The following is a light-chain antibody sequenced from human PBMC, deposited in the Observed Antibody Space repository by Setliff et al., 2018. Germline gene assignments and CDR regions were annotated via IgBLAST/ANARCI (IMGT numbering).Light chain of an antibody. Sequence: DIQMTQSPSAMSASVGDRVTITCRASQDINNYLAWIQQKPGKAPKRLIYAASNLDRGVPSRFRGSGSGTEFTLTITSLRPEDFATYYCVQHHAFPLTFGGGTKVDIK. J-gene: IGKJ4*01. CDR1: QDINNY. CDR2: AAS. V-gene: IGKV1-17*03. CDR3: VQHHAFPLT.